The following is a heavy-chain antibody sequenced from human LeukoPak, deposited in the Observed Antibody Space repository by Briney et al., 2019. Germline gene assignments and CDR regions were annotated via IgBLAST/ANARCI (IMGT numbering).Heavy chain of an antibody. D-gene: IGHD5-24*01. Sequence: GSLRLSCAVSGFTFSAYGMHWVRQAPGKGLEWVAVISYDGSYQAYADSVKGRFTVSRDSSKNTLYLQLNSLRPEDTGLYYCARERRRDGYNYKDYWGQGTQVSVSS. CDR3: ARERRRDGYNYKDY. J-gene: IGHJ4*02. V-gene: IGHV3-30*04. CDR2: ISYDGSYQ. CDR1: GFTFSAYG.